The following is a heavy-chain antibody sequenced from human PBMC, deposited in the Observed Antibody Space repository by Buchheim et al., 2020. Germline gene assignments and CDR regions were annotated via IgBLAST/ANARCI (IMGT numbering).Heavy chain of an antibody. V-gene: IGHV3-7*01. CDR2: IKQDGSEK. CDR1: GFTSSSYW. CDR3: ARDLYRSSWYVFDLGDGNNYGMDV. D-gene: IGHD6-13*01. Sequence: EVQLVESGGGLVQPGGSLRLSCAASGFTSSSYWMSWVRQAPGKGLVWVANIKQDGSEKYYVDSVKGRFTISRDNAKNSLYLQMNSLRAEDTGVYYCARDLYRSSWYVFDLGDGNNYGMDVWGKGTT. J-gene: IGHJ6*04.